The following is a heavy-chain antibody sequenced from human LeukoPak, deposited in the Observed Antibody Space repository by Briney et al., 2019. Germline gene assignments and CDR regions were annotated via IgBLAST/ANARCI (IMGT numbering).Heavy chain of an antibody. V-gene: IGHV1-18*03. CDR1: GFALTTYN. CDR3: ARGDFDSSDYGVY. J-gene: IGHJ4*02. D-gene: IGHD3-22*01. CDR2: VTAFNENT. Sequence: ASVKVSCKASGFALTTYNIVWLRQAPGQGLEWVGWVTAFNENTHYSRKVQGRVTMTRDTSTSTAYMELRSLRSDDMAVYYCARGDFDSSDYGVYWGQGTLVTVSS.